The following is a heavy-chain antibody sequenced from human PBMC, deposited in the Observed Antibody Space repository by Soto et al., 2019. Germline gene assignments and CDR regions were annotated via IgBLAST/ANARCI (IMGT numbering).Heavy chain of an antibody. J-gene: IGHJ6*02. V-gene: IGHV1-69*13. CDR3: ARGAYAVATYYYYYYGMDV. Sequence: ASVKVSCKASGGTFSSYAISWVRQAPGQGLEWMGGIIPISDTTNYAQKFQGRVTITADESTSTAYMELSSLRSEDTAVYYCARGAYAVATYYYYYYGMDVWGQGTTVTVSS. CDR1: GGTFSSYA. D-gene: IGHD5-12*01. CDR2: IIPISDTT.